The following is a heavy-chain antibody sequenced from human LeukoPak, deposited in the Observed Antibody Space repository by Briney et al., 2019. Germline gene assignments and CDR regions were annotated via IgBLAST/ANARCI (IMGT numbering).Heavy chain of an antibody. V-gene: IGHV3-23*01. CDR3: AKEEWLGKMNFFDY. Sequence: GGSLRLSCAASGFAFSSYALSWVRQAPGQGLEWVPSISGSGSGGRTYYADSVKGRFTISRDTSKNTLYLQMNSLRAEDTAVYFCAKEEWLGKMNFFDYWGQGTLVTVSS. D-gene: IGHD6-19*01. J-gene: IGHJ4*02. CDR2: ISGSGSGGRT. CDR1: GFAFSSYA.